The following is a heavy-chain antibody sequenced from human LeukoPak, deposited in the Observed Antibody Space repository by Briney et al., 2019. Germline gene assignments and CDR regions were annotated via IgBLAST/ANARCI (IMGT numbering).Heavy chain of an antibody. D-gene: IGHD3-3*01. CDR1: GISFSGYY. J-gene: IGHJ4*02. Sequence: PGGSPRLSCAVSGISFSGYYMSWVRQAPGRGLEWVSVIYSGGDTSYADSVKGRFTVSRDNANNTVDLHMSGLRPEDTAFYYCARGFFNFEDWGRGTLVTVSS. CDR2: IYSGGDT. CDR3: ARGFFNFED. V-gene: IGHV3-66*02.